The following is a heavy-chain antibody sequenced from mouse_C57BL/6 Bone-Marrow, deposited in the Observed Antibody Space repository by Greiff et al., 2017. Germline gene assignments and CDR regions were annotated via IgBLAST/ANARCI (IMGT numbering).Heavy chain of an antibody. J-gene: IGHJ3*01. CDR1: GFTFTDYY. CDR3: ERSGDQLGPWFAY. Sequence: EVQLQESGGGLVQPGGSLSLSCAASGFTFTDYYMSWVRQRPGQALEWLGFIRNKANGYTTEYSASVKGRFTISRDNSQSILYLQMNALRAEDRATYYGERSGDQLGPWFAYWGQGTLVTVSA. CDR2: IRNKANGYTT. D-gene: IGHD4-1*02. V-gene: IGHV7-3*01.